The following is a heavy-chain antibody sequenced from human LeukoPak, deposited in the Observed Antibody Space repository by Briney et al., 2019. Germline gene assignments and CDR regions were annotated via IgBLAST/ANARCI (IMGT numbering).Heavy chain of an antibody. D-gene: IGHD5-18*01. CDR1: GGSFSTYF. J-gene: IGHJ4*02. V-gene: IGHV4-34*01. CDR2: IDNRGST. CDR3: ARDGADSYD. Sequence: LETLSLTCTVYGGSFSTYFWSWIRQPPGKGLEWIGEIDNRGSTACNQSLKSRVTISIDTSKNQFSLKLTSVTAADTAVYYCARDGADSYDWGQGTLVTVSS.